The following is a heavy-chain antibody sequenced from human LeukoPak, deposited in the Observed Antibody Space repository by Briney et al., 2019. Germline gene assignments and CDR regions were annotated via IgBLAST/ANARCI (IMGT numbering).Heavy chain of an antibody. V-gene: IGHV4-38-2*02. D-gene: IGHD3/OR15-3a*01. CDR2: IYHGGST. CDR3: ARQGDFGLGHFDY. J-gene: IGHJ4*02. Sequence: PSQTLSLTCTVSGYSIGDGYYWAWIRQPPGAGLEWIATIYHGGSTYYTPSLESRVTISLDTSKNHFSLKLSSVTTADTAVYYCARQGDFGLGHFDYWGQGTLVTVSS. CDR1: GYSIGDGYY.